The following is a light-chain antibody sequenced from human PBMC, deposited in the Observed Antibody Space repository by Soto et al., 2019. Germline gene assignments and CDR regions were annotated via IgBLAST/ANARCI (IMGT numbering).Light chain of an antibody. CDR3: QQARSFPLT. CDR1: QGIGSW. Sequence: DIQMTQSPSSVSASVGDTVTITCRASQGIGSWLAWYHQIPGKAPKLLIYSASSLQSGTPSRFTSRRAGAACSLTIANLQPEDVGVYHCQQARSFPLTFGGGAKENIX. J-gene: IGKJ4*01. CDR2: SAS. V-gene: IGKV1-12*01.